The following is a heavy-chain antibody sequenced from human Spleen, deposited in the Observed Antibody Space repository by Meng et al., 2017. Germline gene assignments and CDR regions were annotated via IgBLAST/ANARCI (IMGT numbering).Heavy chain of an antibody. CDR2: IKQDGSEK. D-gene: IGHD3-10*01. V-gene: IGHV3-7*01. CDR1: GFTFSSYW. J-gene: IGHJ4*02. Sequence: GGSLRLSCAASGFTFSSYWMSWVRQAPGKGLEWVANIKQDGSEKYYVDSVKGRFTISRDNAKNSLYLQMNSLRAEDTAVYYCARDPGTMVRGVMDYWGPGTLVTVSS. CDR3: ARDPGTMVRGVMDY.